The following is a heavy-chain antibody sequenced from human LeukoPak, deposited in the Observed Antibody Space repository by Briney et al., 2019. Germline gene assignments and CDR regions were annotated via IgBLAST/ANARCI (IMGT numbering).Heavy chain of an antibody. CDR2: IYYSGST. D-gene: IGHD4-17*01. CDR1: GGSISSSSYY. J-gene: IGHJ5*02. Sequence: PSETLSLTCTVSGGSISSSSYYWGWIRQPPGKGLEWIGSIYYSGSTYYNPSLKSRVTISVDMSKNQFSLKLSSVTAADTAVYYCAAQDYGDYLNWFDPWGQGTLVTVSS. CDR3: AAQDYGDYLNWFDP. V-gene: IGHV4-39*01.